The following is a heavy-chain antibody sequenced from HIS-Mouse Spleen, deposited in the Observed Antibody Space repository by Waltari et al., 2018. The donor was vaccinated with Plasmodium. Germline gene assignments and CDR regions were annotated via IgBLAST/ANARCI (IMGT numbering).Heavy chain of an antibody. V-gene: IGHV4-39*01. Sequence: QLQLQESGPGLVKPSETLSLTCTVSGGSISSSSYYWGWIRQPPGKGLEWIGSIYYSGSTYSNPSLKSRVTISVDTSKNQFSLKLSSVTAADTAVYYCARLSIAVAGNFDYWGQGTLVTVSS. CDR3: ARLSIAVAGNFDY. J-gene: IGHJ4*02. CDR1: GGSISSSSYY. CDR2: IYYSGST. D-gene: IGHD6-19*01.